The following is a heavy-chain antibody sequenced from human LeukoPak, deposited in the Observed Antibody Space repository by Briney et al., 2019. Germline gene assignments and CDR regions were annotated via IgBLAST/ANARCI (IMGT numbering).Heavy chain of an antibody. V-gene: IGHV4-39*07. CDR3: AREVVVVPAAIGGSGFDP. Sequence: PSETLSLTCTVSGGSISSSFYYWGWIRQPPGKGLEWIGSIYHSGSTYYNPSLKSRVTISVDTSKNQFSLKLSSVTAADTAVYYCAREVVVVPAAIGGSGFDPWGQGTLVTVSS. CDR2: IYHSGST. CDR1: GGSISSSFYY. D-gene: IGHD2-2*01. J-gene: IGHJ5*02.